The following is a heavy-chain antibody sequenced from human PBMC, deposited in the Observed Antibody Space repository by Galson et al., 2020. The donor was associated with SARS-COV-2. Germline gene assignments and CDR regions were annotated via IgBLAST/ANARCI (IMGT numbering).Heavy chain of an antibody. CDR1: GFTFSTYG. V-gene: IGHV3-30*18. CDR2: LSYDGSNK. Sequence: GGSLRLSCAASGFTFSTYGMHWVRQAPGKGLEWVAILSYDGSNKYYADSVKGRFTLSRDNSKNTLYLQMNSLRAEDTAVYYCAKETYYGSGSYYGSPHFDYWGQGTLVTVSS. D-gene: IGHD3-10*01. CDR3: AKETYYGSGSYYGSPHFDY. J-gene: IGHJ4*02.